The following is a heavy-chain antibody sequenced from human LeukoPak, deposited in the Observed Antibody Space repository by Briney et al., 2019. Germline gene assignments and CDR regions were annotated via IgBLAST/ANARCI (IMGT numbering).Heavy chain of an antibody. D-gene: IGHD6-19*01. CDR1: GDSVSSNSAA. CDR2: TYYRSKWYN. CDR3: AREIVKQWLVRKAQIDI. Sequence: SQTLSLTCAISGDSVSSNSAAWNWIRQSPSRGLEWLGRTYYRSKWYNDYAVSVKSRITINPDTSKNQFFLQLNSVTPEDTAVYYCAREIVKQWLVRKAQIDIWGQGTMVTVSS. V-gene: IGHV6-1*01. J-gene: IGHJ3*02.